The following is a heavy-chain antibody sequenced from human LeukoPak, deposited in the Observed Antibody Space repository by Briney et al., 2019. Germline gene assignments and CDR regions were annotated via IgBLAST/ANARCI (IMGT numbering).Heavy chain of an antibody. D-gene: IGHD7-27*01. CDR1: GFIFSDAW. V-gene: IGHV3-15*01. J-gene: IGHJ4*02. CDR3: TTDTESNWEYYFDY. Sequence: GGSLRLSCAASGFIFSDAWMSWVRQAPGKGLEWVGRIKSKTDGGTTDYAAPVKGRFTISRDDSKNTLYLQMNSLKTEDTAVYYCTTDTESNWEYYFDYWGQGTLVTVSS. CDR2: IKSKTDGGTT.